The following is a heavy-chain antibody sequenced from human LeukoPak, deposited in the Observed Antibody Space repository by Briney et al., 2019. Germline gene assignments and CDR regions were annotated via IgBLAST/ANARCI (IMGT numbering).Heavy chain of an antibody. D-gene: IGHD6-13*01. V-gene: IGHV4-39*01. CDR2: IYYSGST. CDR1: GGSICSSSDY. J-gene: IGHJ4*02. Sequence: SETLSLTCTVSGGSICSSSDYWGWIRQPPGKGLEWIGSIYYSGSTYYNPSLKSRVTISVDTSKNHFSLKLSSVTASDTAVYYCARQPGFRSSWPLLFDYWGQGTLVTVSS. CDR3: ARQPGFRSSWPLLFDY.